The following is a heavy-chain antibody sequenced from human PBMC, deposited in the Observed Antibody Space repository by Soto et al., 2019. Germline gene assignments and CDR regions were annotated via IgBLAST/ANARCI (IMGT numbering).Heavy chain of an antibody. J-gene: IGHJ4*02. V-gene: IGHV2-5*02. CDR2: IYWDDDK. CDR3: VHDLSGRNGFEY. CDR1: GFSLSTSGVA. D-gene: IGHD2-8*01. Sequence: QITLKESGPTLVKPTQTLTLTCTFSGFSLSTSGVAVGWIRQPPGKALEWRALIYWDDDKRYRPSLKSRLTITKDTSKNHVVLIMTNMDPVDTATYRCVHDLSGRNGFEYWGQGTLVTVSS.